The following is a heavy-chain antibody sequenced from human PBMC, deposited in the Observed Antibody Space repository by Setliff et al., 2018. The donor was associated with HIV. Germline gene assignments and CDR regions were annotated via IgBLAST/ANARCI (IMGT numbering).Heavy chain of an antibody. J-gene: IGHJ5*02. CDR3: SRGGRPTDEYVWFDP. CDR1: GFTFGEYP. CDR2: VRTKNYRGTT. Sequence: GVLRLSCATSGFTFGEYPMGWFRQAPGKGLEWVSFVRTKNYRGTTEYAPSVEGRFTISRDDSRGVAYLQTNSLKSEDTAVYYCSRGGRPTDEYVWFDPWGQGTQVTVSS. D-gene: IGHD2-15*01. V-gene: IGHV3-49*03.